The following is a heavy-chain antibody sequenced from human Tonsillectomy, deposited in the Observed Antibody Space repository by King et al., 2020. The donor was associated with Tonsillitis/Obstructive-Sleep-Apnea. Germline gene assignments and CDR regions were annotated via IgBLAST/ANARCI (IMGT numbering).Heavy chain of an antibody. Sequence: VQLVESGGGLVQPGGSLRLSCAASGFTFSSYWMSWVRQAPGKGLEWVANIKQDGREKYYVDSVKGRFTISRDNAKNSLYLQMNSLRAEDTAVYYCARDKRGGPHAFDIWGQGTMVTVSS. CDR1: GFTFSSYW. CDR3: ARDKRGGPHAFDI. V-gene: IGHV3-7*04. J-gene: IGHJ3*02. D-gene: IGHD3-16*01. CDR2: IKQDGREK.